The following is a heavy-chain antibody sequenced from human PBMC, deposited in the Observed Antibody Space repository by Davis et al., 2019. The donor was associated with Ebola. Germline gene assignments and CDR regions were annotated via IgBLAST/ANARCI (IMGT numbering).Heavy chain of an antibody. Sequence: AASVKVSCKASGYTFTDYYMHWVRQAPGQGLEWMGWINPNSGGANYEQKFQGRVTMTRDTSISTAYMELSRLRSDDTAVYYGARDLGMISGSYFDYWGQGTLVTVSS. V-gene: IGHV1-2*02. J-gene: IGHJ4*02. D-gene: IGHD1-26*01. CDR2: INPNSGGA. CDR1: GYTFTDYY. CDR3: ARDLGMISGSYFDY.